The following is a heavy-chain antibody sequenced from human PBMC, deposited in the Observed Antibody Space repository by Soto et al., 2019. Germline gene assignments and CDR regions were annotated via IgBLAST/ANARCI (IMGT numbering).Heavy chain of an antibody. CDR2: IYWDDDK. D-gene: IGHD6-19*01. Sequence: QITLKESGPTLVKPTQPLTLTCTFSGFSLSTTRVAVGWIRQPPGKALEWLALIYWDDDKRYSPFLKSRLTITKDTSKSQVVLTMTNMDPVDTATYYCAHSVVAGLGYYFDCWGQGTLVTVSS. V-gene: IGHV2-5*02. CDR1: GFSLSTTRVA. CDR3: AHSVVAGLGYYFDC. J-gene: IGHJ4*02.